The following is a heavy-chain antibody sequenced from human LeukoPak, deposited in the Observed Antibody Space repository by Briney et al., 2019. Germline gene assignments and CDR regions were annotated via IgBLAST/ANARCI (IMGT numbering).Heavy chain of an antibody. V-gene: IGHV1-18*01. CDR2: ISAYNGNT. Sequence: ASVKVSCKASGYTFTSYGISWVRQAPGQGLEWMGWISAYNGNTNYAQKLQGRVTMTTDTSTSTACMELRSLRSDDTAVYYCARLYSGYDRPSYYFDYWGQGTLVTVSS. D-gene: IGHD5-12*01. J-gene: IGHJ4*02. CDR1: GYTFTSYG. CDR3: ARLYSGYDRPSYYFDY.